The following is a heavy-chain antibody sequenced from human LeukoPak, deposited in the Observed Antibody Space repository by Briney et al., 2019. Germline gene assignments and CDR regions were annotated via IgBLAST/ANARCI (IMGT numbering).Heavy chain of an antibody. D-gene: IGHD3-10*01. Sequence: PGGSLRLSSAASGFTFSTYAMSWVRQAPGMRLEWVSSISDGGDNTHYAASVKGRFTISRDNSRNTLYLQMNSLRAEDTALYYCVKFFLPYLAGGTGSRWGQGTLVTVSS. CDR1: GFTFSTYA. J-gene: IGHJ4*02. CDR2: ISDGGDNT. CDR3: VKFFLPYLAGGTGSR. V-gene: IGHV3-23*01.